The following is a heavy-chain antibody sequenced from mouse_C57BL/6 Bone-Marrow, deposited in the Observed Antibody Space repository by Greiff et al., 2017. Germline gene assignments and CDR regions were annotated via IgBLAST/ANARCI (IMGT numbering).Heavy chain of an antibody. D-gene: IGHD2-4*01. Sequence: VQLQQSGPELVKPGDSVKISCKASGYSFTGYFMNWVMQSHGKSLEWIGRINPYNGDTFYNQKFKGKATLTVDKSSSTAHMELRSLTSEDSAVYYCARSLGYYDYHVPYYYAMDYWGQGTSVTVSS. CDR1: GYSFTGYF. CDR3: ARSLGYYDYHVPYYYAMDY. V-gene: IGHV1-20*01. J-gene: IGHJ4*01. CDR2: INPYNGDT.